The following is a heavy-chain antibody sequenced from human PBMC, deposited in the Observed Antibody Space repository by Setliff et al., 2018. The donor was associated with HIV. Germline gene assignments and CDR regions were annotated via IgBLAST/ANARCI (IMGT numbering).Heavy chain of an antibody. CDR2: IYYSGST. V-gene: IGHV4-39*07. J-gene: IGHJ4*02. CDR3: ARVDTMLLFFDL. Sequence: PSETLSLTCAVSGGSISSSSYYWGWIRQPPGKGLEWIGSIYYSGSTYYNPSLKSRVTISVDNFRNHFSLKLGSVTAADTAVYYCARVDTMLLFFDLWGQGTLVTVSS. D-gene: IGHD3-10*02. CDR1: GGSISSSSYY.